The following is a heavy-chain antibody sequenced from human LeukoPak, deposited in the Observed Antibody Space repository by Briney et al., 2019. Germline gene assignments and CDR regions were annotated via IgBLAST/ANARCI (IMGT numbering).Heavy chain of an antibody. CDR3: ARHEATVTTLTGFDP. Sequence: GESLKISCKGSGYIFTSNWIGWVRQMPGKGLEWMGIIYPGDSDTRYSPSFQGQVTISADNSISTAYLQWSSLKASDTAMYYCARHEATVTTLTGFDPWGQGTLATVSS. D-gene: IGHD4-11*01. CDR2: IYPGDSDT. V-gene: IGHV5-51*01. CDR1: GYIFTSNW. J-gene: IGHJ5*02.